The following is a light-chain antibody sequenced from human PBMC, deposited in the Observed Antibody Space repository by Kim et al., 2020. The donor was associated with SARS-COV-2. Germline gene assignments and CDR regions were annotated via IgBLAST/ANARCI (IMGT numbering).Light chain of an antibody. J-gene: IGKJ4*01. Sequence: EIVLTQSPDTLSLSPGERATLSCRASQSISNWLAWYQQKRGQAPRLLIYDVSNRATGIPARFSGSGSGTDFTLTISSLEPEDFAVYFCQQRYDWPLTFGGGTKVDIK. CDR3: QQRYDWPLT. V-gene: IGKV3-11*01. CDR2: DVS. CDR1: QSISNW.